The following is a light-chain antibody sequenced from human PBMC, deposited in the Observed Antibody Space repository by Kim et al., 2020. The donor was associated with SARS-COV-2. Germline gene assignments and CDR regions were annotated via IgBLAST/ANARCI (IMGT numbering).Light chain of an antibody. J-gene: IGLJ3*02. CDR1: SGHSGNA. CDR3: QSWGV. CDR2: VNNDGSH. V-gene: IGLV4-69*01. Sequence: ASLGAAVKLTCTLNSGHSGNAIAWHQQQPEKGPRYLMKVNNDGSHSKGDGIPDRFSGSSSGAERYLTISSLQSVDEADYYCQSWGVFGGGTKLTVL.